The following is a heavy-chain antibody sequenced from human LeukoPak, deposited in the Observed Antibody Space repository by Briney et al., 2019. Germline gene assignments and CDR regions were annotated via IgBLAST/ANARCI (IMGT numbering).Heavy chain of an antibody. Sequence: ASVKVSCKASVYTFTGHYLHWVRQAPGQGLEWMGWIDPDIGGTSSAQKFQGRVTMTRDRSISSGYMELSRLRSDDTAVYFCARIQMGTTGFDFWGQGTLVTVSS. J-gene: IGHJ4*02. CDR1: VYTFTGHY. CDR2: IDPDIGGT. CDR3: ARIQMGTTGFDF. D-gene: IGHD1-26*01. V-gene: IGHV1-2*02.